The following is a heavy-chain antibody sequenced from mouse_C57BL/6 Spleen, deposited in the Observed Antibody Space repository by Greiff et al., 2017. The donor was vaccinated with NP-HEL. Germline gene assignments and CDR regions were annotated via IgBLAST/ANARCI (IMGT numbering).Heavy chain of an antibody. V-gene: IGHV7-3*01. CDR1: GFTFTDYY. J-gene: IGHJ1*03. CDR3: ARSPASWYFDV. Sequence: DVKLQESGGGLVQPGGSLSLSCAASGFTFTDYYMSWVRQPPGKALEWLGFIRNKANGYTTEYSASVKGRFTISRDNSQSILYLQMNALRAEDSATYYCARSPASWYFDVWGTGTTVTVSS. CDR2: IRNKANGYTT.